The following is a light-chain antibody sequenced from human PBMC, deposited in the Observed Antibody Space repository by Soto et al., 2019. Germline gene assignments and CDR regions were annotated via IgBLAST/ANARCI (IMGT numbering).Light chain of an antibody. CDR3: LQDIKDPWT. V-gene: IGKV1-6*01. CDR2: WAS. J-gene: IGKJ1*01. Sequence: ANHMTHSPSSLTASVRDRVTLXXRASQGIGNALGWYQQKPGTPPQXLIYWASDLQRLGPPMFSGSGAVTDFTLASSSLQPEGSATYYCLQDIKDPWTFGRGTKVENK. CDR1: QGIGNA.